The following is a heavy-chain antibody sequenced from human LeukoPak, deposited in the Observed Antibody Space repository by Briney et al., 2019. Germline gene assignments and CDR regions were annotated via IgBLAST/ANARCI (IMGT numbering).Heavy chain of an antibody. Sequence: GESLKISCKGSGCIFTTYWIGWVRQMPGKGLEWVGIIYPGDSDTRYSPSFRGQVTISADKSISTAYLQWSSLKASDTAMYYCARRATLVRGVISYYFDYWGQGSLVTVSS. V-gene: IGHV5-51*01. CDR3: ARRATLVRGVISYYFDY. D-gene: IGHD3-10*01. CDR2: IYPGDSDT. J-gene: IGHJ4*02. CDR1: GCIFTTYW.